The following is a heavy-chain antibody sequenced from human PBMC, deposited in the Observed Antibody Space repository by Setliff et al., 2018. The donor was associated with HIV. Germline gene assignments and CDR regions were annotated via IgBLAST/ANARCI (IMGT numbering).Heavy chain of an antibody. J-gene: IGHJ3*02. CDR1: GYSVTYGYY. V-gene: IGHV4-38-2*01. CDR3: ARATFSSSWYPFDGFDI. D-gene: IGHD6-13*01. CDR2: IYYSGST. Sequence: SETLSLTCAVSGYSVTYGYYWGWIRQPPGKGLERIGYIYYSGSTYYNPSLKSRVTISGDTSKNQFSLNLSSVTAADTAVYYCARATFSSSWYPFDGFDIWGQGTMVTVSS.